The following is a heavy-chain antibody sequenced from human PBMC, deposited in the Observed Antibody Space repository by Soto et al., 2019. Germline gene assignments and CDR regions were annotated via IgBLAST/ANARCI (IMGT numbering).Heavy chain of an antibody. V-gene: IGHV3-21*01. CDR1: GFTFSSYS. J-gene: IGHJ3*02. CDR3: ARVARSDAFDI. CDR2: ISSSSSYI. Sequence: GGSLRLSCVASGFTFSSYSMNWVRQAPGKGLEWVSSISSSSSYIYYADSVKGRFTISRDNAKNSLYLQMNSLRAEDTAVYYCARVARSDAFDIWGQGTMVTVSS.